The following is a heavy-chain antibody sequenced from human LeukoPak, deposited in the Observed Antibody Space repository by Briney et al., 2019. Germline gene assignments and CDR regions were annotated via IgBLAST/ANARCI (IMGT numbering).Heavy chain of an antibody. CDR2: IKQDGSEK. CDR3: ARDAQWLVPHFDY. J-gene: IGHJ4*02. V-gene: IGHV3-7*01. CDR1: GFTFSSYW. Sequence: GGSLRLSCTASGFTFSSYWMTWVRQAPGKGPGFVANIKQDGSEKKYVDSLKGRFTISRDNAKNSLYLQMNSLRAEDTAVYYCARDAQWLVPHFDYWGQGTLVTVSS. D-gene: IGHD6-19*01.